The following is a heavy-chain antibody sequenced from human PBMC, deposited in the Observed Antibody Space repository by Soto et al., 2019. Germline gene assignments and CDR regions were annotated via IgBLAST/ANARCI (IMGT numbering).Heavy chain of an antibody. Sequence: SETLSLTCTVSGGSISSYYWGWIRQPPGKGLEWIGYIYYSGSTNYNPSLKSRVTISVDTSKNQFSLKLSSVTAADTAVYYCARGPIAVAGTIDYWGQGTLVTVSS. V-gene: IGHV4-59*01. J-gene: IGHJ4*02. D-gene: IGHD6-19*01. CDR3: ARGPIAVAGTIDY. CDR2: IYYSGST. CDR1: GGSISSYY.